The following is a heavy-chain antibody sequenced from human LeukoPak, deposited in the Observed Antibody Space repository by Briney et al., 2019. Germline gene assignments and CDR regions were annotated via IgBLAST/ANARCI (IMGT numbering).Heavy chain of an antibody. J-gene: IGHJ5*02. Sequence: PSETLSLTCTVSGGSISSYYWSWIRQPPGKGLEWIGYIYYSGSTNYNPSLKSRVTIPVDTSKNQFSLKLSSVTAADTAVYYCARGTGGDSSGYYYPSWFDPWGQGTLVTVSS. CDR1: GGSISSYY. D-gene: IGHD3-22*01. CDR3: ARGTGGDSSGYYYPSWFDP. CDR2: IYYSGST. V-gene: IGHV4-59*01.